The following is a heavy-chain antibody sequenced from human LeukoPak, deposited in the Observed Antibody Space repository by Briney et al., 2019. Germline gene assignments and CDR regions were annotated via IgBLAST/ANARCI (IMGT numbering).Heavy chain of an antibody. V-gene: IGHV3-48*03. Sequence: GGSLRLSRAASGFTFSSYEMNWVRQAPGKGLEWVSYISSSGSTIYYADSVKGRFTISRDNAKNSLYLQMNSLRAEDTAVYYCARTVVTAIIYYYYYMDVWGKGTTVTVSS. CDR2: ISSSGSTI. CDR1: GFTFSSYE. D-gene: IGHD2-21*02. J-gene: IGHJ6*03. CDR3: ARTVVTAIIYYYYYMDV.